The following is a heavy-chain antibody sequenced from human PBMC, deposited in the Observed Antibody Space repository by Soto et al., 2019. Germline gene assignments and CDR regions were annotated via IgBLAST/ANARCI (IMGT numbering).Heavy chain of an antibody. Sequence: QVKLVQSGAEVKKPGASVKVSCKASGYTFTSYGISWVRQAPGHGLEWMGWISTYNGNTNYAQKLQGRITMTTDTSTSSAYMELRSLRSDDTAVYYCARDRGFVVRAPPVDYWGQGTLVTVSS. CDR1: GYTFTSYG. CDR2: ISTYNGNT. CDR3: ARDRGFVVRAPPVDY. J-gene: IGHJ4*02. V-gene: IGHV1-18*01. D-gene: IGHD3-10*01.